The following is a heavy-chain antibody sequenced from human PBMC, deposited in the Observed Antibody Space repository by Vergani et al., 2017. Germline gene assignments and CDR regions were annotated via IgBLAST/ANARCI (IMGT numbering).Heavy chain of an antibody. V-gene: IGHV3-9*01. CDR3: ARSGSYIYYFDY. Sequence: EVQLVESGGGLVQPGRSLRLSCAASGFTFDDYAMHWVRQPPGKGLEWVSGISWNSGRIDYADSVKGRFTISRDNAKNSLYLRMNSLRAEDTALYYCARSGSYIYYFDYWGQGTLVTVSS. CDR2: ISWNSGRI. D-gene: IGHD3-10*01. CDR1: GFTFDDYA. J-gene: IGHJ4*02.